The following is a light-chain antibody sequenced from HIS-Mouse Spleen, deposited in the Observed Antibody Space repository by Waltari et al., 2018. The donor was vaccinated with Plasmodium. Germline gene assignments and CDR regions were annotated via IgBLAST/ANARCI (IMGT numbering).Light chain of an antibody. J-gene: IGLJ3*02. V-gene: IGLV3-10*01. CDR3: YSTDSSGNHRV. Sequence: SYELTQPPSVSVSPGQTARITFSGDALPKKYAYWYQRKSGQAPVLVIYEDSKRPSGIPERFSGSSSGKMATLTISGAQVEDEADYYCYSTDSSGNHRVFGGGTKLTVL. CDR1: ALPKKY. CDR2: EDS.